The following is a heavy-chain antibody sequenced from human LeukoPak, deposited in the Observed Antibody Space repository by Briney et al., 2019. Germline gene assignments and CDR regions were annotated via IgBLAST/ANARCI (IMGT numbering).Heavy chain of an antibody. CDR3: ALQNDYGDSASFDI. Sequence: SETLSLTCNVSGASINSDTDYWGWIRQPPGKGLEWIGYIYYSGSTYYNPSLKSRVTISVDTSKNQFSLKLSSVTAADTAVYYCALQNDYGDSASFDIWGQGTMVTVSS. D-gene: IGHD4-17*01. CDR2: IYYSGST. J-gene: IGHJ3*02. V-gene: IGHV4-30-4*08. CDR1: GASINSDTDY.